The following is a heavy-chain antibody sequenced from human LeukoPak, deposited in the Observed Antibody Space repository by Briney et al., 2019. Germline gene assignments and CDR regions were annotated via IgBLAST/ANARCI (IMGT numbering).Heavy chain of an antibody. Sequence: SETLSLTCTVSGGSISCGTYYWGWIRQPPGKGLEWIGSIYYSGSTYYTPSLKSRVTISVDTSRNQFSLKLSSVTAADTAMYYCARGAYTSSRFDPWGQGTLVTVSS. CDR3: ARGAYTSSRFDP. J-gene: IGHJ5*02. V-gene: IGHV4-39*01. CDR2: IYYSGST. D-gene: IGHD6-6*01. CDR1: GGSISCGTYY.